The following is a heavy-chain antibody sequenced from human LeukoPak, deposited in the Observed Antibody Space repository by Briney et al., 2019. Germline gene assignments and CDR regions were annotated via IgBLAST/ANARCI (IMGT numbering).Heavy chain of an antibody. CDR3: AREGGYCSSTSCYNFDY. J-gene: IGHJ4*02. D-gene: IGHD2-2*02. V-gene: IGHV1-2*02. CDR1: GYTFTGYY. Sequence: ASVKVSCKASGYTFTGYYMHWVRQAPGQGLEWMGWINPNSGGTNYAQKFQGRVTMTRDTSISTAYMELSRLRSDDTAVYCCAREGGYCSSTSCYNFDYWGQGTLVTVSS. CDR2: INPNSGGT.